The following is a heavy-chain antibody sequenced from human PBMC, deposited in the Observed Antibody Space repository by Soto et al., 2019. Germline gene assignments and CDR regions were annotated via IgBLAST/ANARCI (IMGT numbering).Heavy chain of an antibody. J-gene: IGHJ6*03. CDR3: ARGSHNWNIREFYFYYNLDV. CDR2: IWYDGSNK. CDR1: GFSFSDYG. V-gene: IGHV3-33*01. D-gene: IGHD1-20*01. Sequence: QVQLVESGGGVVQHGRSLRLSCAASGFSFSDYGMHWVRQAPGKGLEWVALIWYDGSNKYYEDSVKGRFTISRDNSKNTLFLQMNSLRVEDTAVYYCARGSHNWNIREFYFYYNLDVWGQGTTVTVSS.